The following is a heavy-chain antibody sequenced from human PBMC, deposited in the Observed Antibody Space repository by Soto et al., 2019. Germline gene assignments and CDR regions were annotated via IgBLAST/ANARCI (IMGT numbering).Heavy chain of an antibody. CDR2: IYWNDDQ. CDR3: ASMTTVATAAFDI. V-gene: IGHV2-5*01. CDR1: GLSFGTSGVG. J-gene: IGHJ3*02. D-gene: IGHD4-17*01. Sequence: QITLNESGPTLVKPTQTLTLTCTASGLSFGTSGVGVGWIRQPPGKALEWLALIYWNDDQRYSPSLKSSLTITKDTSKNQVVLTMTNVDPVDTATYYCASMTTVATAAFDIWGQGIMVTVPS.